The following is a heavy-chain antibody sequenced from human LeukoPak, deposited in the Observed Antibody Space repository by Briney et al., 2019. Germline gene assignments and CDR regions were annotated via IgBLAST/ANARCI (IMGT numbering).Heavy chain of an antibody. CDR1: GFTFSSYS. J-gene: IGHJ4*02. Sequence: GGSLRLSCAASGFTFSSYSMNWVRQAPGKGLEWVSSISSSSSYIYYADSVKGRFTISRDNAKNSLYLQMNSLRAEDTAVYYCAPDPPDYYGSGSYPNWGQGTLVTVSA. V-gene: IGHV3-21*01. CDR2: ISSSSSYI. D-gene: IGHD3-10*01. CDR3: APDPPDYYGSGSYPN.